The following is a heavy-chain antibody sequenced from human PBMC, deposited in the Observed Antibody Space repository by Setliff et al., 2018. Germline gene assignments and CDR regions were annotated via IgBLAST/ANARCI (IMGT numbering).Heavy chain of an antibody. J-gene: IGHJ4*02. CDR1: DYTFISYG. CDR3: ARDFWAYCGGDCSVFDY. V-gene: IGHV1-18*01. D-gene: IGHD2-21*02. Sequence: ASVKVSCKASDYTFISYGISWVRQAPGQGLEWMGWISAYNGNTNYAQKLQGRVTMTTDTSTSTAYMELRSLRSDDTAVYYCARDFWAYCGGDCSVFDYWGQGTLVTVSS. CDR2: ISAYNGNT.